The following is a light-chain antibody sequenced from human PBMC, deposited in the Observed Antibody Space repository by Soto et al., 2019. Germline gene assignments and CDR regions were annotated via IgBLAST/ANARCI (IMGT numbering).Light chain of an antibody. CDR3: QQRNIWPPVT. CDR1: PSVTNF. J-gene: IGKJ5*01. CDR2: GAF. Sequence: SLCWLPGERATLSCRASPSVTNFLAWYQQKPGQAPRLLIYGAFNRATGIPARFSGSGSGTDFTLTISSLEPEDSAIYYCQQRNIWPPVTFGQGTRLEIK. V-gene: IGKV3-11*01.